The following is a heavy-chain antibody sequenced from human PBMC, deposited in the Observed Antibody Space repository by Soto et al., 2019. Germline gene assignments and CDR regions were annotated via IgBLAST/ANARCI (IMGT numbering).Heavy chain of an antibody. CDR2: IYPGDSDT. J-gene: IGHJ6*02. CDR3: ARHFSLVPSCYYYGYYRYRMAF. Sequence: PGEALKISCKGSGYSFTSYWIGWVRQMPGKGLEWMGIIYPGDSDTRYSPSFQGQVTISADKSISTAYLQWSSLKASDTAMYYCARHFSLVPSCYYYGYYRYRMAFSGQGTTDIGSS. CDR1: GYSFTSYW. V-gene: IGHV5-51*01. D-gene: IGHD3-22*01.